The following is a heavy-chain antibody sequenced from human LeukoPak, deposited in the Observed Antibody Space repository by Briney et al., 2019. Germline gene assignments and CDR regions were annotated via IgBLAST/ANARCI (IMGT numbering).Heavy chain of an antibody. V-gene: IGHV3-48*01. CDR2: IGISSGNT. CDR1: GFNFIDHS. J-gene: IGHJ4*01. CDR3: ARDHRYAFDN. Sequence: SGGSLRLSCAASGFNFIDHSMNWVRQAPRKGLEWISYIGISSGNTKYADSVKGRFTTSRDKARNSLYLQMNSLRVEDTAVYYCARDHRYAFDNWGHGTLVTVSS. D-gene: IGHD5-12*01.